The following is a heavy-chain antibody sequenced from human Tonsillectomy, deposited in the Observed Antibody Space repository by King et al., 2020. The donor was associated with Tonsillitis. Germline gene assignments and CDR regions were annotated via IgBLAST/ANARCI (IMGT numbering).Heavy chain of an antibody. J-gene: IGHJ1*01. CDR2: ISGGGGST. V-gene: IGHV3-23*01. Sequence: VQLLESGGGLVQPGGSLRLSCAASGFTFNTYAMSWVRQAPGKGLEWVSGISGGGGSTYYADSVKGRSTISRDNSKNALYLEMNSLRGEDTAVYYCAKVEGSDWPEYFQHWGQGTLVTVSS. CDR3: AKVEGSDWPEYFQH. CDR1: GFTFNTYA. D-gene: IGHD6-19*01.